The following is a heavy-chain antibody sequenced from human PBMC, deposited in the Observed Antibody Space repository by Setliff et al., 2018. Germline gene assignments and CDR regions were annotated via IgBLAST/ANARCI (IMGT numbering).Heavy chain of an antibody. CDR1: GYSFSNFW. V-gene: IGHV5-51*01. J-gene: IGHJ4*02. CDR3: VKDKSGLDDY. Sequence: GESLKISCQASGYSFSNFWIGWVRQMPGKGLEWMGIIYPGDSHTRYSPSFQGQVTMSADKSISTAYLQMNSLRAEDTAVYYCVKDKSGLDDYWGQGTLVTVSS. D-gene: IGHD3-3*01. CDR2: IYPGDSHT.